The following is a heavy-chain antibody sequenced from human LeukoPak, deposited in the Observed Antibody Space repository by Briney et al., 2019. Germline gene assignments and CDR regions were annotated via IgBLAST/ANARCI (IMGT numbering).Heavy chain of an antibody. J-gene: IGHJ5*02. CDR3: AHRRYTAGYNWFDP. D-gene: IGHD5-18*01. CDR1: GFSLNTRGVG. V-gene: IGHV2-5*02. CDR2: SYWDDDN. Sequence: SGPTLFNPTHTLTLTFTFSGFSLNTRGVGVGWIRQPPGKALEWLTVSYWDDDNRYSPSLMNRLNITKDNSKNQVVLKMTNMDPVDTATYYCAHRRYTAGYNWFDPWGQGTLVTVSS.